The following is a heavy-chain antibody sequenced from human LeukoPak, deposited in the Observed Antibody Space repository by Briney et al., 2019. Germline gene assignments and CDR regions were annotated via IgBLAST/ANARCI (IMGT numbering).Heavy chain of an antibody. V-gene: IGHV1-18*01. CDR3: ARTAPGIAAVYYYYYYGMDV. CDR2: ISAYNGNT. CDR1: GYTFTSYG. Sequence: ASVKVSCKASGYTFTSYGISWVRQAPGQGLEWMGWISAYNGNTNYAQKLQGRVTMTTDTSTSTAYMELRSLRSDDTAVYYCARTAPGIAAVYYYYYYGMDVWGQGTTVTVSS. D-gene: IGHD6-13*01. J-gene: IGHJ6*02.